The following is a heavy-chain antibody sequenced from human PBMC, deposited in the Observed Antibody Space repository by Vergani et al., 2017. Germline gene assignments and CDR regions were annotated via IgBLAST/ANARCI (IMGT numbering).Heavy chain of an antibody. CDR1: GFTFSSYA. Sequence: EVQLLESGGGLVQPGGSLRLSCAASGFTFSSYAMSWVRQAPGKGLEWVSAISGSGGSTYYADSVKGRFNISRDNSKNTLYLQMNSLRAEDTAVYYCAKDGRQLGSVDYWGQGTLVTVSS. CDR2: ISGSGGST. CDR3: AKDGRQLGSVDY. V-gene: IGHV3-23*01. J-gene: IGHJ4*02. D-gene: IGHD6-6*01.